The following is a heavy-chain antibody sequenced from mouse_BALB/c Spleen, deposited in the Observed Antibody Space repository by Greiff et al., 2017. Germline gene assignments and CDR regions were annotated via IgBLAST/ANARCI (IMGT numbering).Heavy chain of an antibody. D-gene: IGHD1-2*01. V-gene: IGHV1S22*01. J-gene: IGHJ4*01. CDR2: IYPGSGST. Sequence: LQQPGSELVRPGASVKLSCKASGYTFTSYWMHWVKQRHGQGLEWIGNIYPGSGSTNYDEKFKSKGTLTVDTSSSTAYMHLSSLTSEDSAVYYCNAWGSYTTATAMDYWGQGTSVTVSS. CDR1: GYTFTSYW. CDR3: NAWGSYTTATAMDY.